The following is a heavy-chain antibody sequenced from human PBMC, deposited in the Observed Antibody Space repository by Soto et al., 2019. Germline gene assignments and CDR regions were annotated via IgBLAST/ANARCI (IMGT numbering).Heavy chain of an antibody. CDR1: GDSIGSGGW. CDR3: ARHEGWTGPDQ. CDR2: IFHDGNT. V-gene: IGHV4-4*02. D-gene: IGHD2-8*02. Sequence: QVHLQESGPGLVKPSETLSLTCAVSGDSIGSGGWWSWVRQPPGKGLEWIAEIFHDGNTNYSPSLKSRVTISVDKSQNQFSLNVYSVTAADTAVSYCARHEGWTGPDQWGQGTLLTVSS. J-gene: IGHJ5*02.